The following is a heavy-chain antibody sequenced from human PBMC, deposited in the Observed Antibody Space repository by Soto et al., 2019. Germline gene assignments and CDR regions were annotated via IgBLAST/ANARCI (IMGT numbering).Heavy chain of an antibody. V-gene: IGHV1-8*01. CDR3: ARYIFGQGFKA. J-gene: IGHJ5*02. Sequence: QVQLVQPGAEVRKPGASVKVSCKASGDIFTNFDFNWVRQATGQGLEWIGWMRANSGDTGHDQKFQGRVRMTRDTSMSTAYRELSSLRAEDTAVYYCARYIFGQGFKAWGQGTLVFVSS. CDR1: GDIFTNFD. CDR2: MRANSGDT. D-gene: IGHD3-3*02.